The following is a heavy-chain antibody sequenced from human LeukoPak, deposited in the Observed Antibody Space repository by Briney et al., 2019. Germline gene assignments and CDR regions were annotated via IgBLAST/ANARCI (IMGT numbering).Heavy chain of an antibody. CDR1: GLTVSSNY. V-gene: IGHV3-66*01. CDR3: ASKLTTGF. CDR2: IYSGGTT. D-gene: IGHD4-17*01. J-gene: IGHJ4*02. Sequence: PGGSLRLSCVVSGLTVSSNYMSWVRQAPGKGLEWVSVIYSGGTTNYADSVKGRFLVYRDNSKNTLYLQMNSLRAEDTAVYYCASKLTTGFWGQGTLVTVYS.